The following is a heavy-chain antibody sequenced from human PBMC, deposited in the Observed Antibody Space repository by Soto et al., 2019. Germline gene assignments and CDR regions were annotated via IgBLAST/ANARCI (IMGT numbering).Heavy chain of an antibody. Sequence: PSETLSLTCAVSGGSFSGYIWTWIRQPPGKGLEWIGYIYYSGSTYYNPSLKSRVTISVDTSKNQFSLKLSSVTAADTAVYYCARDLGGYSPFDYWGQGTLVTVSS. CDR3: ARDLGGYSPFDY. CDR1: GGSFSGYI. V-gene: IGHV4-30-4*08. D-gene: IGHD3-22*01. J-gene: IGHJ4*02. CDR2: IYYSGST.